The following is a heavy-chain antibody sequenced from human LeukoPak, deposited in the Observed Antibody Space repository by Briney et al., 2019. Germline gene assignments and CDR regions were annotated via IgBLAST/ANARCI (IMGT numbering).Heavy chain of an antibody. J-gene: IGHJ6*02. D-gene: IGHD6-19*01. CDR2: ISYSGRT. V-gene: IGHV4-39*01. CDR1: GGSTSSSSFY. CDR3: ARLDPSVVSGWYWAYRGAYYYYGMDV. Sequence: TSETLSLTCTVSGGSTSSSSFYWGWIRQPPGKGLECIGRISYSGRTYYNPSLQSRVTISVDTSKNQFSLRLSSVTAADTAVYYCARLDPSVVSGWYWAYRGAYYYYGMDVWGQGTTVTVSS.